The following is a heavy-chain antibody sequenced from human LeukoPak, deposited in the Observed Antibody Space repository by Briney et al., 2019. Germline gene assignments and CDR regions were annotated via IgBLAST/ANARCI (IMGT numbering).Heavy chain of an antibody. D-gene: IGHD1-1*01. CDR1: GFTFSRYW. J-gene: IGHJ4*02. V-gene: IGHV3-74*01. CDR2: INEDGSTT. CDR3: ARGGLELVDY. Sequence: PGGSLRLSCAASGFTFSRYWMHWVRQAPGKGLVWVSRINEDGSTTSYADSVKGRFTISKDNAKNTLYLQMNGLRDEDTAVYYCARGGLELVDYWGQGTLVTVSS.